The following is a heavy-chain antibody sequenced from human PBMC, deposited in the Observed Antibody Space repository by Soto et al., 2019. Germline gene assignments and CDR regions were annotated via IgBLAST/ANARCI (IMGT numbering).Heavy chain of an antibody. Sequence: ASVKVSCKPSGYTFTGYYIHWVRQAPGQGLAWMGWINPNSGATNYAQNFQGRVTITRDTSISTAYMELSRLRSDDTTMYYCARDKIGTTSFDYWGQGTLVTVS. CDR1: GYTFTGYY. J-gene: IGHJ4*02. D-gene: IGHD1-7*01. CDR2: INPNSGAT. CDR3: ARDKIGTTSFDY. V-gene: IGHV1-2*02.